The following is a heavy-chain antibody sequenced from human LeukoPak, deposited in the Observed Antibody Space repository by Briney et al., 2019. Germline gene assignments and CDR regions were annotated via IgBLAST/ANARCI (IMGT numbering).Heavy chain of an antibody. CDR3: VKDLSYESSGSVFDH. CDR2: INWHGTT. V-gene: IGHV3-43*01. CDR1: GFTFEDYT. Sequence: GGSLRLSCAPSGFTFEDYTMHWVRQAPGKTLEWVSLINWHGTTYYTDSVKGRFTISRDNSKNSLYLQMDTLTSEDTAFYYCVKDLSYESSGSVFDHWGQGTLVTVSS. J-gene: IGHJ4*02. D-gene: IGHD3-22*01.